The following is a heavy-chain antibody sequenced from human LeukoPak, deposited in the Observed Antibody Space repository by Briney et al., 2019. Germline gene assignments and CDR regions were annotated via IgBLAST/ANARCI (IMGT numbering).Heavy chain of an antibody. D-gene: IGHD5-18*01. V-gene: IGHV3-23*01. J-gene: IGHJ4*02. CDR3: AKGVTASYYDY. Sequence: GGSLRLSCAASGFTFSTYDMRWVRQAPGKGLEWVSSISRSGEQTYYADSVKGRLTISRDNSRNTLSLQMSSLRADDTAVYYCAKGVTASYYDYWGQGTVVTVSA. CDR2: ISRSGEQT. CDR1: GFTFSTYD.